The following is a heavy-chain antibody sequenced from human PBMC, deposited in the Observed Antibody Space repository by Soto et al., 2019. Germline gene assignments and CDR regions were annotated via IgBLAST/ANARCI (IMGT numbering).Heavy chain of an antibody. CDR1: GYTFTNFG. Sequence: QVQLVQSGAEVKKPGASVKVSCKTSGYTFTNFGISWVRQAPGQGLEWMGWISAYNGNTNYAQKFQGRVTMTTDTSTSTAYMEGRSLRTDDTAAYYCAGGGTPIDSWGQGTLVAVSS. CDR3: AGGGTPIDS. V-gene: IGHV1-18*01. J-gene: IGHJ4*02. D-gene: IGHD3-16*01. CDR2: ISAYNGNT.